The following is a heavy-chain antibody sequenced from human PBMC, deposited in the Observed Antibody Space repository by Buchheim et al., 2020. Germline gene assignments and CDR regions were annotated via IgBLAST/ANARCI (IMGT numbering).Heavy chain of an antibody. D-gene: IGHD4-17*01. V-gene: IGHV3-7*03. CDR3: ARDHHEYGDYFDY. J-gene: IGHJ4*02. CDR1: GFTFSSYA. CDR2: IKQDGSEK. Sequence: EVQLLESGGGLEQPGGSLRLSCAASGFTFSSYALSWVRQAPGKGLEWVANIKQDGSEKYYVDSVKGRFTISRDNAKNSLYLQMNSLRAEDTAVYYCARDHHEYGDYFDYWGQGTL.